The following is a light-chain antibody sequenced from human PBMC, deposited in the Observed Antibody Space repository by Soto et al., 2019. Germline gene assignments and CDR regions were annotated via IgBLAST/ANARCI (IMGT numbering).Light chain of an antibody. CDR3: QQRSNWPPTWT. CDR2: DAC. V-gene: IGKV3-11*01. Sequence: EIVLTQSPATLSLSPGERATLSCRASQSVSSYLAWYQQKPGQAPRLLIYDACNRATGIPARFSGSGSGTDFTLTISSLEPEDFAVYYCQQRSNWPPTWTFGQGTKVEIK. CDR1: QSVSSY. J-gene: IGKJ1*01.